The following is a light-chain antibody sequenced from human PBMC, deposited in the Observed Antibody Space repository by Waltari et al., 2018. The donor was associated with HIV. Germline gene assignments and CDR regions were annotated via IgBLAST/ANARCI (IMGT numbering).Light chain of an antibody. CDR3: ASHAGSKDV. V-gene: IGLV2-8*01. CDR2: DVT. J-gene: IGLJ2*01. Sequence: QSALTQPPSASGSPGQSVTISCTGTSSDIGAYNYVSWFQQHPGKAPKLMIYDVTKRPSGVPDRFPVSKSGNTASLTVSGLQAEDEADYYCASHAGSKDVFGGGTRLTVL. CDR1: SSDIGAYNY.